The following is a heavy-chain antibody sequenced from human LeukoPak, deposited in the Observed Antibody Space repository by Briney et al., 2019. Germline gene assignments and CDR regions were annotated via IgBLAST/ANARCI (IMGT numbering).Heavy chain of an antibody. V-gene: IGHV5-51*01. D-gene: IGHD3-9*01. Sequence: GESLKISCKGSGYSFTSYWIGWVRQMPGKGLEWMGIIYPGDSDTRYSPSFQGQVTISADKSISTAYLQWSSLKVSDTAMYYCARHPDYLTGYLNWFDPWGQGTLVTVSS. CDR2: IYPGDSDT. J-gene: IGHJ5*02. CDR3: ARHPDYLTGYLNWFDP. CDR1: GYSFTSYW.